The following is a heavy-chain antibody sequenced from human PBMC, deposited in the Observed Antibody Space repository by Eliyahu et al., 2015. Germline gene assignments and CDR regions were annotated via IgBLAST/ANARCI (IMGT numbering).Heavy chain of an antibody. D-gene: IGHD5-18*01. CDR3: ARTLIVDRVMVHGMDI. CDR2: IDWDDDK. V-gene: IGHV2-70*15. Sequence: QVTLRESGPALVKPTQTLTLTCTFSGFSLTTTGMCVSWVRQPPGKALEWLARIDWDDDKYYNSSLRTRLTVPKDTSKNQVVLAMTNLDPVDTATYYCARTLIVDRVMVHGMDIWGQGTTVTVSS. J-gene: IGHJ6*02. CDR1: GFSLTTTGMC.